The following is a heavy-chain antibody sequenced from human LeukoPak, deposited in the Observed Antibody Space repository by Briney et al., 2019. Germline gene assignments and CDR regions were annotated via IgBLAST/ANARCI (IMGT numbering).Heavy chain of an antibody. CDR1: GGSFSGYY. D-gene: IGHD2-21*01. CDR3: ARLPTFRLGPYSTGY. J-gene: IGHJ4*02. V-gene: IGHV4-34*01. CDR2: INHSGST. Sequence: KPSETLSLTCAVYGGSFSGYYWSWIRQPPGKGLEWIGEINHSGSTNYNPSLKSRVTISVDTSKNQFSLKLSSVTAADTAVYYCARLPTFRLGPYSTGYWGQGTLVTVSS.